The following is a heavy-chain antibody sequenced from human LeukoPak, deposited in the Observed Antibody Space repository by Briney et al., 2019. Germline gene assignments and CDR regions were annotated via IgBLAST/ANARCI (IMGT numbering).Heavy chain of an antibody. CDR2: IYYTGNT. CDR1: GGSISSYS. V-gene: IGHV4-59*12. J-gene: IGHJ3*02. CDR3: ARDITLIVVSGVFDI. Sequence: SETLSLTCTVSGGSISSYSWSWIRQPPGKGLEWIGYIYYTGNTNYNPSLKSRVTISVDTSNNQFSLKLSSVTAADTAVYYCARDITLIVVSGVFDIWGQGTMVTVSS. D-gene: IGHD3-22*01.